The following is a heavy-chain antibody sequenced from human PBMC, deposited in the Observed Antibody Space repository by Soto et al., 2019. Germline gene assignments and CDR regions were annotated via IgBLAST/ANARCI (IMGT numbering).Heavy chain of an antibody. CDR2: SYWNDIK. CDR3: AQSRGYNGYEGPPLYEMDV. J-gene: IGHJ6*02. CDR1: GFSVQTSGVG. Sequence: SGPTLVNPTPPHTLTCTCSGFSVQTSGVGVGWIRQPPGKTLEWLSLSYWNDIKRYTPSLATRLTITKDTSKNQVVLTVTNVDPEDTATYYFAQSRGYNGYEGPPLYEMDVGGQGTTVTVSS. D-gene: IGHD5-12*01. V-gene: IGHV2-5*01.